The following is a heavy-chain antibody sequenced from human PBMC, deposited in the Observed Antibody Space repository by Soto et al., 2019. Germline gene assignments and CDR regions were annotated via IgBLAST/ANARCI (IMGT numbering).Heavy chain of an antibody. CDR2: IYYSGST. J-gene: IGHJ5*02. V-gene: IGHV4-59*01. CDR3: AREGGRSCTYNWLDP. CDR1: GGTISSYC. D-gene: IGHD6-13*01. Sequence: LETLSLTCTVSGGTISSYCWSWIRQPPGKGLEWIGYIYYSGSTNYNPSLKSRVTISVDTSKNQFSLKLSSVTAADTAVYYCAREGGRSCTYNWLDPWGQGTLVTVS.